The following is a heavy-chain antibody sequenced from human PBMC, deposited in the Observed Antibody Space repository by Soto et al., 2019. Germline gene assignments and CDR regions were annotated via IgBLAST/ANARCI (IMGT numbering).Heavy chain of an antibody. Sequence: SETLSLTCTVSGGSISSYYWSWIRQPPGKGLEWIGYIYYSGSTNYNPSLKSRVTISVDTSKNQFSLKLSSVTAADTAVYYCARGKADKAMAVPFDYWGQGTLVTVSS. J-gene: IGHJ4*02. V-gene: IGHV4-59*01. CDR3: ARGKADKAMAVPFDY. CDR1: GGSISSYY. CDR2: IYYSGST. D-gene: IGHD5-18*01.